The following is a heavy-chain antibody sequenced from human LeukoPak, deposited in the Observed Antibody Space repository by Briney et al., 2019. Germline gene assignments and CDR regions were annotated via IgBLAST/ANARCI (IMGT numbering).Heavy chain of an antibody. J-gene: IGHJ4*02. CDR1: GGSISSYY. CDR3: AREVNGLDY. V-gene: IGHV4-59*01. CDR2: IYYSGST. Sequence: PSETLSLTCTVSGGSISSYYWSWIRQPPGKGLEGIGYIYYSGSTNYNPSLKSRVTISVDTSKNQFSLKLSSVTAADTAVYYCAREVNGLDYWGQGTLVTVSS.